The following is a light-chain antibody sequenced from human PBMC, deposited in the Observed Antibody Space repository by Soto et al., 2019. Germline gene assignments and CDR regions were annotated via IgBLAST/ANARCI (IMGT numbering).Light chain of an antibody. CDR1: QGISSH. CDR2: TAS. V-gene: IGKV1-8*01. J-gene: IGKJ4*01. CDR3: PQYFSYPLT. Sequence: AIRMTQSPSSFSASTGDRVTITCRASQGISSHSAWYQVKPGKAPRILIYTASYLESGVPSRFSGSGSGTDFTLTISSLQSEDFAVYYCPQYFSYPLTFGGGTKVEIK.